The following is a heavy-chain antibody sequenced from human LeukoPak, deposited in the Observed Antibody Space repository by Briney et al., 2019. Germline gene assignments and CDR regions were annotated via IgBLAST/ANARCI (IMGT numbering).Heavy chain of an antibody. V-gene: IGHV3-21*01. J-gene: IGHJ4*02. Sequence: GGSLRLSCAASGFTISSYSLNWVRQAPGKGLEWVSSISSSSYIYYADSVKGRFTISRDNAKNSLYLQMNSLRAEDTAVYYCARGTSLCYFDYWGQGTLVTVSS. CDR3: ARGTSLCYFDY. D-gene: IGHD1-14*01. CDR2: ISSSSYI. CDR1: GFTISSYS.